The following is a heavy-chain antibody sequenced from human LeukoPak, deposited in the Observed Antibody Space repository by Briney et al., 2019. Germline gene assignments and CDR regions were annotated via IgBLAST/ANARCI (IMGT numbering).Heavy chain of an antibody. Sequence: ASVKVSCKASGYTFTSYDISWVRQAPGQGLEWMGWISAYNGNTNYAQTLQGRVTMTTDTSASTAYMQLRSLRSDDTAVYYCARDNMVRGVIVYWGQGTLVTVSS. CDR3: ARDNMVRGVIVY. CDR1: GYTFTSYD. J-gene: IGHJ4*02. V-gene: IGHV1-18*01. CDR2: ISAYNGNT. D-gene: IGHD3-10*01.